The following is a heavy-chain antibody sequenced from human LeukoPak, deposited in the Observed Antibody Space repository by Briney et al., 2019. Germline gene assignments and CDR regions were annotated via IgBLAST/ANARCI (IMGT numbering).Heavy chain of an antibody. CDR1: GFTFSSFE. V-gene: IGHV3-48*03. CDR3: ARVRPYSETNYDPYYYYVDV. CDR2: ISGSGSTK. Sequence: PGGSLRLSCAASGFTFSSFEMNWVRQAPGKGPEWLSYISGSGSTKYYADSVKGRFTISRDNAKNSLFLQLNSLRAEDTALYYCARVRPYSETNYDPYYYYVDVWGKGTTVTVSS. J-gene: IGHJ6*03. D-gene: IGHD3-10*01.